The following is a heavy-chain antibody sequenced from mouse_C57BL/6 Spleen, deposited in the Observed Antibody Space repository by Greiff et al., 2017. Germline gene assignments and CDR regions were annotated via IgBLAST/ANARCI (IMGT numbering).Heavy chain of an antibody. Sequence: QVQLKESGPELVKPGASVKISCKASGYAFSSSWMNWVKQRPGKGLEWIGRIYPGDGDTNYNGKFKGKATLTADKSSSTAYMQLSSLTSEDSAVYFCARFEGWSNYFDYWGQGTTLTVSS. CDR2: IYPGDGDT. CDR1: GYAFSSSW. V-gene: IGHV1-82*01. CDR3: ARFEGWSNYFDY. J-gene: IGHJ2*01. D-gene: IGHD2-3*01.